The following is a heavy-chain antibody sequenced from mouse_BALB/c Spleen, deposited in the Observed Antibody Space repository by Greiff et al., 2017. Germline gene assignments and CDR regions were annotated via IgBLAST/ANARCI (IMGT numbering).Heavy chain of an antibody. J-gene: IGHJ1*01. CDR1: GYTFTSYW. D-gene: IGHD1-1*01. CDR3: ARSNYYGSSHWYFDV. V-gene: IGHV1S81*02. Sequence: VQLQQPGAELVKPGASVKLSCKASGYTFTSYWMHWVKQRPGQGLEWIGEINPSNGRTNYNEKFKSKATLTVDKSSSTAYMQLSSLTSEDSAVYYCARSNYYGSSHWYFDVWGAGTTVTVSS. CDR2: INPSNGRT.